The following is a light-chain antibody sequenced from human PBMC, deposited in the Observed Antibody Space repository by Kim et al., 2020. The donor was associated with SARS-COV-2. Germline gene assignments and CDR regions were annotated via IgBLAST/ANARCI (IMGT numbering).Light chain of an antibody. CDR2: TAS. V-gene: IGKV1-6*01. CDR1: QGIRNA. J-gene: IGKJ4*01. CDR3: LQDYNSPLT. Sequence: PCEGDRVTITCRASQGIRNALSWSQQRPGKAPKLLIDTASNLQSGVPSRFGGSGSGTDFTLTISSLQPEDFATYFCLQDYNSPLTFGGGTKVDIK.